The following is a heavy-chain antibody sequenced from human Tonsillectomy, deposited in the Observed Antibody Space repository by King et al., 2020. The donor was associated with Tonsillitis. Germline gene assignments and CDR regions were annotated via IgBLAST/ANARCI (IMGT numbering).Heavy chain of an antibody. V-gene: IGHV3-21*01. CDR2: ISTGSSNI. D-gene: IGHD6-13*01. Sequence: VQLVESGGGLVKPGGSLRLSCAASGFTFSSYNMNWVRQAPGKGLEWVSYISTGSSNIYYADSVKGRFTISRDNAKNSLFLQMNSLRAEDPAIYYCASGYWVADNVDTFEQQLPPWCCGMDVWGQGTPVTVSS. CDR1: GFTFSSYN. CDR3: ASGYWVADNVDTFEQQLPPWCCGMDV. J-gene: IGHJ6*02.